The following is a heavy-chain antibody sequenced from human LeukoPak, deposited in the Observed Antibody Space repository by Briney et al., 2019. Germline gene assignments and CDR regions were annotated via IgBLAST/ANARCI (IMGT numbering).Heavy chain of an antibody. D-gene: IGHD2-2*01. J-gene: IGHJ6*03. CDR1: GFTFSSYG. V-gene: IGHV3-30*02. CDR3: ARAGCSSTSCYLGYYYYYYYMDV. Sequence: HPGGSLRLSCAASGFTFSSYGMHWVRQAPGKGLEWVAFIRYDGSNKYYADSVKGRFTISRDNAKNSLYLQMNSLRAQDTAVYYCARAGCSSTSCYLGYYYYYYYMDVWGKGTTVTVSS. CDR2: IRYDGSNK.